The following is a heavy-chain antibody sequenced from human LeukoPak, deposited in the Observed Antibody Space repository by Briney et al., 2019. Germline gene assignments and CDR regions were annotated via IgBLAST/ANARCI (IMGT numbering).Heavy chain of an antibody. CDR3: ARDLVTVTKGFDI. CDR1: DDSFSSHY. V-gene: IGHV4-59*11. D-gene: IGHD4-17*01. CDR2: ISCIGTT. Sequence: SETLSLTCAVSDDSFSSHYWTWIRQPPGKGLEWIGYISCIGTTNYNPSLKSRVTVSLDTSKNQFSLKLSSVTAADTAVYYCARDLVTVTKGFDIWGQGTMVSVSS. J-gene: IGHJ3*02.